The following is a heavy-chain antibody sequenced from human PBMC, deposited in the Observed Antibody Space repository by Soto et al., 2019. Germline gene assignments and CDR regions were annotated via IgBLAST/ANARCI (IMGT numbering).Heavy chain of an antibody. CDR3: TKDSGYDSTD. CDR2: ISYDGSNK. D-gene: IGHD3-9*01. CDR1: GFTFSSYA. V-gene: IGHV3-30-3*01. J-gene: IGHJ4*02. Sequence: GGSLRLSCAASGFTFSSYAMHWVRQAPGKGLEWVAVISYDGSNKYYADSVKGRFTISRDNSKNTLYLQMHSLRVEDTALYYCTKDSGYDSTDWGLGTLVTVSS.